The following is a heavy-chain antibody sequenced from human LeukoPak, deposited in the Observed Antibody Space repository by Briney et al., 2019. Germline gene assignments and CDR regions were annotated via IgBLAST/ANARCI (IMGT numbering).Heavy chain of an antibody. CDR2: ISSTSHTI. V-gene: IGHV3-11*04. J-gene: IGHJ4*02. Sequence: GGSLRLSCAASGFIFSDYYMNWLRQAPGKGLEWLSFISSTSHTISYADSVKGRFTISRDNANNSLYLQMNSLRAEDTAVYYCARDGIGSGSYPSVYWGQGTLVTVSS. CDR3: ARDGIGSGSYPSVY. D-gene: IGHD3-10*01. CDR1: GFIFSDYY.